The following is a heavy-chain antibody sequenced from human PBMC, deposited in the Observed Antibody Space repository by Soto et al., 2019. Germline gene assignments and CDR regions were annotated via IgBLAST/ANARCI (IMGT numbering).Heavy chain of an antibody. CDR3: ARDRGSAARPREFDY. J-gene: IGHJ4*02. D-gene: IGHD6-6*01. Sequence: SHTLSLPCAISGYSVSSNSAAWNWIRQSPSRGLEWLGRTYYRSKWYNDYAVSVKSRITINPDTSKNQFSLQLNSVTPEDTAVYYCARDRGSAARPREFDYWGQGTLVTVS. V-gene: IGHV6-1*01. CDR2: TYYRSKWYN. CDR1: GYSVSSNSAA.